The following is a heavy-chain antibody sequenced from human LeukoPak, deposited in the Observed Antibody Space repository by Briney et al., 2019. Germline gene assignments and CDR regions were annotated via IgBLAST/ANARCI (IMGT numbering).Heavy chain of an antibody. CDR1: GGSISSYY. CDR2: IYYSGST. V-gene: IGHV4-59*01. D-gene: IGHD5-24*01. CDR3: ARGESRWLQSPAYFDY. J-gene: IGHJ4*02. Sequence: SETLSLTCTVSGGSISSYYWSWIRQPPGKGLEWIGYIYYSGSTNYNPSLKSRVTISVDTSKNQFSLKLSSVTAADTAVYYCARGESRWLQSPAYFDYWGQGTLVTVSS.